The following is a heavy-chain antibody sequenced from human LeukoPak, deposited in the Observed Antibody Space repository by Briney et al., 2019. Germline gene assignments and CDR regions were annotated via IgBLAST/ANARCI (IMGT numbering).Heavy chain of an antibody. CDR3: VKDLSGSYTQYFDY. V-gene: IGHV3-64D*06. CDR2: ISSTGGST. D-gene: IGHD1-26*01. Sequence: GGSPRLSCSASGFTFSSYTMHWVRQAPGKGLQYVLGISSTGGSTYYADSVKGRFTISRDNSKNTLYLQMSSLRTEDTAIYYCVKDLSGSYTQYFDYWGQGTLVTVSS. J-gene: IGHJ4*02. CDR1: GFTFSSYT.